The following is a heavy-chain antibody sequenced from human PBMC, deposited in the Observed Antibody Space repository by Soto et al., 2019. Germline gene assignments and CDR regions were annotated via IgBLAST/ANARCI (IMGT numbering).Heavy chain of an antibody. CDR1: GYSFTSYW. CDR2: IYPGDSDT. CDR3: AGGGVRGVITRTRDYYGMDV. J-gene: IGHJ6*02. V-gene: IGHV5-51*01. D-gene: IGHD3-10*01. Sequence: PGESLKISCQGSGYSFTSYWISWVRLMPGKGLEWMGIIYPGDSDTRYSPSFRGQVTISADKSISTAYLQWSSLKASDTAMYYCAGGGVRGVITRTRDYYGMDVWGQGTTVTVSS.